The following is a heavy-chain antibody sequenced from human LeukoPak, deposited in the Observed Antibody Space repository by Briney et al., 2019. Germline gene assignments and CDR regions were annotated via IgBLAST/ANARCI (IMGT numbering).Heavy chain of an antibody. CDR2: ISSASATI. Sequence: GGSLRLSCAASGFIFSDYSMNWLRQAPGKGLEWISYISSASATIYYADSVKGRFTISRDNAKNSLYLLMDSLRAEDTAVYYCAKNSPTTFPAAGVWGQGTTVIVSS. CDR1: GFIFSDYS. D-gene: IGHD2/OR15-2a*01. J-gene: IGHJ6*02. CDR3: AKNSPTTFPAAGV. V-gene: IGHV3-48*01.